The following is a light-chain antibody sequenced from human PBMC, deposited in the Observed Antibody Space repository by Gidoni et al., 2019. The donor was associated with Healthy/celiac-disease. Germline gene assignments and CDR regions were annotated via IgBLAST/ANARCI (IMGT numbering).Light chain of an antibody. V-gene: IGKV1-39*01. Sequence: IQMTQSTSSLSASVGDRVTITGRASQSISSYLNWYQQKPGKAPKLLIYAASSLQSGVPSRFSGSGSGTDFTLTISSLQPEDFATYYCQQSYSTPFTFXPXTKVDIK. J-gene: IGKJ3*01. CDR2: AAS. CDR3: QQSYSTPFT. CDR1: QSISSY.